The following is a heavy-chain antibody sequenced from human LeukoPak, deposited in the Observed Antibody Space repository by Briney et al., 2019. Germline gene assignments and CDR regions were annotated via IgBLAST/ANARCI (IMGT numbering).Heavy chain of an antibody. CDR3: ARGPMYSSSWSDY. CDR2: INHSGST. D-gene: IGHD6-13*01. J-gene: IGHJ4*02. V-gene: IGHV4-34*01. CDR1: GGSFSDYY. Sequence: SETLSLTCAVYGGSFSDYYWTWIRQPPGKGLEWIGEINHSGSTNYGPSLKSRATMFVDTSKKQFSLKLSSVTAADTAVYYCARGPMYSSSWSDYWGQGTLVTVSS.